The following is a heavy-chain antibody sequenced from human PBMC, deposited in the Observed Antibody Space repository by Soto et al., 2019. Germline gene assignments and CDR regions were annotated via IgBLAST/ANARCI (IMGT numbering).Heavy chain of an antibody. Sequence: QTLSLTCVISGDSVSSNSAAWNWIRQSPSRGLEWLGRTYYRSKWYNDYAVSVKSRITINPDTSKNQFSLQLNSVTPEDTAVYYCARDWGISGSYYYGMDVWGQGTTVTVSS. CDR2: TYYRSKWYN. CDR1: GDSVSSNSAA. V-gene: IGHV6-1*01. J-gene: IGHJ6*02. D-gene: IGHD3-16*01. CDR3: ARDWGISGSYYYGMDV.